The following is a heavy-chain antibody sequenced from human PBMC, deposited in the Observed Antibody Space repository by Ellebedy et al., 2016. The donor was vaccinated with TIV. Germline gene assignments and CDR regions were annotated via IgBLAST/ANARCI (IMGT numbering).Heavy chain of an antibody. V-gene: IGHV3-33*01. D-gene: IGHD3-10*01. CDR1: GFTFSSHG. Sequence: GESLKISCAASGFTFSSHGMHWVRQAPGKGLEWVAVIWYDGTNKYYADSGKGRFTISRDNSKNTLDLQMNSLRAEDTAVYYCARASTPTYGCFDYWGQGTLVTVSS. CDR3: ARASTPTYGCFDY. CDR2: IWYDGTNK. J-gene: IGHJ4*02.